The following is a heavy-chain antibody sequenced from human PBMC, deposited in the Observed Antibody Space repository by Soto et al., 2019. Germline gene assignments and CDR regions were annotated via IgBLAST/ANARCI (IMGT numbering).Heavy chain of an antibody. J-gene: IGHJ4*02. CDR3: AKDLVGYSSSSYFDY. CDR1: GFTFSSYG. V-gene: IGHV3-30*18. CDR2: ISYDGSNT. Sequence: GGSLRLSCSASGFTFSSYGMHWVRQAPGKGLEWVAVISYDGSNTFYADSVKGRFTISRDNSKNTLYLQMNSLRAEDTAVYYCAKDLVGYSSSSYFDYWGQGTLVTVSS. D-gene: IGHD6-13*01.